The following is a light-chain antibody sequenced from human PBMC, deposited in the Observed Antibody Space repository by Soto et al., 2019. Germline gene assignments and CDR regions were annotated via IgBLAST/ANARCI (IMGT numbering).Light chain of an antibody. J-gene: IGKJ5*01. Sequence: EIVLTQSPGTLSLSPGERATLSCRASQSVTSSYLAWWQQKPGQAPRLLIYGASYRATGIPDRFSGGGSGTDFTLTISRLEPEDFAVYYCQHYSSSPPAITFGQGTRLEIK. CDR3: QHYSSSPPAIT. V-gene: IGKV3-20*01. CDR1: QSVTSSY. CDR2: GAS.